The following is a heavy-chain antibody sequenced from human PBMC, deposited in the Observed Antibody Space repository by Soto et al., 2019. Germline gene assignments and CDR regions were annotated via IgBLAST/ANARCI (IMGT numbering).Heavy chain of an antibody. Sequence: QITLKESGPTLVKPTQTLTLTCTFSGFSLSTSGLGVGWIRQPPGKALEWLALIYWDDDKRYSPSLKSRLTITNDTSKNQVVLTMTNRDPVDTATYYCAHLYDSSGYCAYWGQGTLVTVSS. CDR3: AHLYDSSGYCAY. J-gene: IGHJ4*02. D-gene: IGHD3-22*01. CDR2: IYWDDDK. CDR1: GFSLSTSGLG. V-gene: IGHV2-5*02.